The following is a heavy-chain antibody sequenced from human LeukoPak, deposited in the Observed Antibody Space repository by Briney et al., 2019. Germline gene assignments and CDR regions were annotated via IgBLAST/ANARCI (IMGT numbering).Heavy chain of an antibody. CDR1: GYTFTGYY. CDR3: ARDQGIAVAGHFDY. V-gene: IGHV1-2*04. Sequence: AXVKVSCKASGYTFTGYYMHWVRQAPGQGLEWMGWINPNSGGTNYAQKFQGWVTMTRDTSISTAYMELSRLRSDDTAVYYCARDQGIAVAGHFDYWGQGTLVTVSS. J-gene: IGHJ4*02. D-gene: IGHD6-19*01. CDR2: INPNSGGT.